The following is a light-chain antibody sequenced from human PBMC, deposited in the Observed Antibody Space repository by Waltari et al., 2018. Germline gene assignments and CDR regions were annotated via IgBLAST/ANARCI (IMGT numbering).Light chain of an antibody. J-gene: IGLJ2*01. CDR1: VSPHQY. Sequence: SYELTQAPSVSVSPGQTDTISCTGDVSPHQYAYWYQQKPGQAPVVVLYKDTQRPSGFPGRFSGSSSGTTVTLTISGVQAEDEADYYCQSIDSIVVFGGGTKLTV. CDR3: QSIDSIVV. CDR2: KDT. V-gene: IGLV3-25*03.